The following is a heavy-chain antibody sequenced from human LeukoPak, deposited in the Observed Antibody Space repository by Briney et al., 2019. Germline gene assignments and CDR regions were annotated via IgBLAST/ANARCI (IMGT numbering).Heavy chain of an antibody. CDR2: IYYSGST. CDR3: ASRIAAADNAVGWFDP. V-gene: IGHV4-39*07. Sequence: SETLSLTCTVSGGSISSSSYYWGWIRQPPGKGLEWIGSIYYSGSTYYNPSLKSRVTISVDTSKNQFSLKLSSVTAADTAVYYCASRIAAADNAVGWFDPWGQGTLVTVSS. J-gene: IGHJ5*02. CDR1: GGSISSSSYY. D-gene: IGHD6-13*01.